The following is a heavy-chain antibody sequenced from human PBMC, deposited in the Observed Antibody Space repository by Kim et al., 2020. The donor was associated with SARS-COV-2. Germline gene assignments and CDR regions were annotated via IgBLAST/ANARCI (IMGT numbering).Heavy chain of an antibody. D-gene: IGHD2-21*02. J-gene: IGHJ6*02. V-gene: IGHV1-2*06. CDR2: INPNSGDT. Sequence: ASVKVSCTSSGYTFTAYYMFWVRQAPGQGLDWMGRINPNSGDTNYSQKFRGRVTMTRDTSIDTVYMELSRLRSDDTAVYYCATPLRGDFLYYGMEVWGQGTTVTVSS. CDR3: ATPLRGDFLYYGMEV. CDR1: GYTFTAYY.